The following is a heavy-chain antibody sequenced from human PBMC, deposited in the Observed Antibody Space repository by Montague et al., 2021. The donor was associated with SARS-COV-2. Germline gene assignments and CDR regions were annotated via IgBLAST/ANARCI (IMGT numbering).Heavy chain of an antibody. Sequence: SLRLSCAASGFSFSSHVMTWFRQAPGKGLEWVSGVSGSANEIYYADSVRGRFTISRDNSKNTLYLQMESLRGEDTTKYYCAKETLERHFAYGIWGQGTMVTVSS. J-gene: IGHJ3*02. CDR1: GFSFSSHV. D-gene: IGHD1-1*01. V-gene: IGHV3-23*01. CDR2: VSGSANEI. CDR3: AKETLERHFAYGI.